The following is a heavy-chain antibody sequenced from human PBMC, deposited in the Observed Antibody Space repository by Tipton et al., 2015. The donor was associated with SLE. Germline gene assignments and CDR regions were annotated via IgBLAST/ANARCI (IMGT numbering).Heavy chain of an antibody. CDR3: ARDVRAAGNYFDR. V-gene: IGHV4-34*01. CDR1: GGSFSGNY. Sequence: TLSLTCAVFGGSFSGNYWIWIRQTPGKGLEWIGEINHRGGTNLNPSLESRVTISLDTSKNQFSLKLTSVTAADTAVYFCARDVRAAGNYFDRWGQGTLVTVSS. D-gene: IGHD6-13*01. CDR2: INHRGGT. J-gene: IGHJ5*02.